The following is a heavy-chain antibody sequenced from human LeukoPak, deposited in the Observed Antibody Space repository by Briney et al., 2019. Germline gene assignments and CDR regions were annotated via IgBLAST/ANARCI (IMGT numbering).Heavy chain of an antibody. CDR1: GGSFSGYY. D-gene: IGHD6-13*01. J-gene: IGHJ3*02. V-gene: IGHV4-34*01. CDR3: ARGGSIAAAGTFDI. CDR2: INHSGST. Sequence: SETLSLTCAVYGGSFSGYYWSWIRQPPGKGLEWIGEINHSGSTNYNPSLKSRVTISVDTSKNQYSLKLSSVTAADTAVYYCARGGSIAAAGTFDIWGQGTMVTVSS.